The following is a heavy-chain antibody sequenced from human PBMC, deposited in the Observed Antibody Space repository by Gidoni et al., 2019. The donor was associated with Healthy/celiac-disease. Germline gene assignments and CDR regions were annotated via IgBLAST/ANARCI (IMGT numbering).Heavy chain of an antibody. CDR3: ARVEGVRYFEGPNWFDP. V-gene: IGHV4-59*01. CDR2: IYYSGST. CDR1: GGSISSYY. J-gene: IGHJ5*02. D-gene: IGHD3-9*01. Sequence: QVQLQESGPGLVKPSETLSLTCTVSGGSISSYYWSWIRQPPGKGLEWIGYIYYSGSTNYNPSLKSRVTISVDTSKNQFSLKLSSVTAADTAVYYCARVEGVRYFEGPNWFDPWGQGTLVTVSS.